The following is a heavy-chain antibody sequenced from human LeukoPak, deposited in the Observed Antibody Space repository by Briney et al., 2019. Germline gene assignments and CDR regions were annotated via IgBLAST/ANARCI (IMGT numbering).Heavy chain of an antibody. Sequence: SETLSLTCTVSGGSLSTTIYYWAWIRQPPGKGLEWIGTIYYSGTTYYNPSLRSRVTISVDTSKNQFSLKLSSVTAADTAVYYCARETRDTAMAPAFDYWGQGTLVTVSS. V-gene: IGHV4-39*07. CDR2: IYYSGTT. D-gene: IGHD5-18*01. CDR1: GGSLSTTIYY. J-gene: IGHJ4*02. CDR3: ARETRDTAMAPAFDY.